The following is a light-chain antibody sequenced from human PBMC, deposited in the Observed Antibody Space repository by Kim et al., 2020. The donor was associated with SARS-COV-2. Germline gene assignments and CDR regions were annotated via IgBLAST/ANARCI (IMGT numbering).Light chain of an antibody. J-gene: IGKJ5*01. CDR3: QQRSNWIT. V-gene: IGKV3-11*01. Sequence: LSLSPVDRATLSSSASQSVSSYLAWYQQKPGQAPRLLIYDASNRATGIPARFSGSGSGTDFTLTISSLEPEDFAVYYCQQRSNWITFGQGTRLEIK. CDR1: QSVSSY. CDR2: DAS.